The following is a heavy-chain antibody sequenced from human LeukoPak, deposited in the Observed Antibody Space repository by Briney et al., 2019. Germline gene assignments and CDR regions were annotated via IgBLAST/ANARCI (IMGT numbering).Heavy chain of an antibody. J-gene: IGHJ3*01. Sequence: GGSLRLSCAASGFTFSSYEMNWVRQAPGKGLEWVSYISGSGRTMSYADSVKGRFTISRDNAKNSLYLQMNSLRVEDTAVYHCARGGLYGYDVFDYWGQGAMVTVSS. CDR1: GFTFSSYE. V-gene: IGHV3-48*03. CDR2: ISGSGRTM. D-gene: IGHD5-12*01. CDR3: ARGGLYGYDVFDY.